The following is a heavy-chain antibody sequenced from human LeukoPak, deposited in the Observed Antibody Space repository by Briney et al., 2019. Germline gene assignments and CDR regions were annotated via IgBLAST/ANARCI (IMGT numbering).Heavy chain of an antibody. CDR3: ARDRLLYYYDSGPTGHFQH. J-gene: IGHJ1*01. V-gene: IGHV3-7*01. CDR2: IKQDGSEK. Sequence: GGSLRLSCAASGFTFSSYWMSWVRQAPGKGLEWVANIKQDGSEKYYVDSVKGRFTISRDNAKNSRYLQMSSLRADDTAVYYCARDRLLYYYDSGPTGHFQHWGQGTLVTV. D-gene: IGHD3-22*01. CDR1: GFTFSSYW.